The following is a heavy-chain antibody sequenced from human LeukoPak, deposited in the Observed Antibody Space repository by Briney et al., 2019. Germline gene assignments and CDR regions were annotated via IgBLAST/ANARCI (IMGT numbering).Heavy chain of an antibody. CDR1: GFTFSDYA. J-gene: IGHJ4*02. CDR2: ITFDGSNK. Sequence: GRSLRLSCAASGFTFSDYAMHWVRQAPGKGLEWVAVITFDGSNKYYTDSVKGRFTISRDNSKNTLYLQMNSLRPEDTAVYYCVTQAGPFDNWGQGTLVTVSS. CDR3: VTQAGPFDN. D-gene: IGHD6-19*01. V-gene: IGHV3-30*03.